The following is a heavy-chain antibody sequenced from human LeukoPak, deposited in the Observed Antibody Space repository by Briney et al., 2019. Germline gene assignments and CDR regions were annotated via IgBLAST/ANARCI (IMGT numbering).Heavy chain of an antibody. CDR1: GYTFTGYY. V-gene: IGHV1-2*06. CDR2: INPNSGGT. Sequence: ASVKVSCKASGYTFTGYYMHWVRQAPGQGLEWMGRINPNSGGTNYAQKFQGRVTMTRDTSISTAYMELSRLRSDDTAVDYCARWELGYSSSPFDYWGQGTLVTVSS. D-gene: IGHD6-13*01. CDR3: ARWELGYSSSPFDY. J-gene: IGHJ4*02.